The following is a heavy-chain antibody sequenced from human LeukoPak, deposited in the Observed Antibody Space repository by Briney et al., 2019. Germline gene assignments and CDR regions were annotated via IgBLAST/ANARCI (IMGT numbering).Heavy chain of an antibody. CDR3: TTLGGYDFWSGYSDY. V-gene: IGHV3-15*01. CDR2: IKSKTDGRTT. CDR1: GFTFSNPW. Sequence: GGSLRLSCAASGFTFSNPWMSWVRQAPGKGLEWVGRIKSKTDGRTTDYAATVKGRFTISRDDSKNMLYLKMNSLKTEDTAVYYCTTLGGYDFWSGYSDYWGQGTLVTVSS. D-gene: IGHD3-3*01. J-gene: IGHJ4*02.